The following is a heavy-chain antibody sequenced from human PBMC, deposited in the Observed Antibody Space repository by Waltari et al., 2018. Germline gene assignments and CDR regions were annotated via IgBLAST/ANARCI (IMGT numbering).Heavy chain of an antibody. D-gene: IGHD2-2*01. J-gene: IGHJ4*02. V-gene: IGHV4-39*01. CDR2: IHYSGST. CDR1: GGSISSSSYY. Sequence: QLQLQESGPGLVKPSETLSLTCTVSGGSISSSSYYWGWIRQPPGKGLEWIGSIHYSGSTYYNPSLKSRVTISVDTSKNQFSLKLSSVTAADTAVYYCARRIQAYCSSTSCRDDFDYWGQGTLVTVSS. CDR3: ARRIQAYCSSTSCRDDFDY.